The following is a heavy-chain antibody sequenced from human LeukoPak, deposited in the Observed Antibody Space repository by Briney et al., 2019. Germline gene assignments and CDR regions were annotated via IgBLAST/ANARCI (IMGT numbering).Heavy chain of an antibody. CDR3: ARTVGGYYDSSGYYNDY. V-gene: IGHV4-61*01. CDR1: GGSVSSGSYY. Sequence: NTSETLSLTCTVSGGSVSSGSYYWSWIWQPPGKGLEWIGYIYYSGSTNYNPSLKSRVTISVDTSKNQFSLKLSSVTAADTAVYYCARTVGGYYDSSGYYNDYWGQGTLVTVSS. J-gene: IGHJ4*02. CDR2: IYYSGST. D-gene: IGHD3-22*01.